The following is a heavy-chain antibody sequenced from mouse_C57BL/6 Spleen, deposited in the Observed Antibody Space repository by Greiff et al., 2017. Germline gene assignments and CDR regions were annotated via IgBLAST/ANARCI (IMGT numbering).Heavy chain of an antibody. D-gene: IGHD1-1*01. CDR1: GYTFTSYW. J-gene: IGHJ4*01. CDR3: ARSPITTVVAYYAMDY. CDR2: IDPNSGGT. Sequence: VQLQQPGAELVKPGASVKLSCKASGYTFTSYWMHWVKQRPGRGLEWIGRIDPNSGGTKYNEKFKSKATLTVDKPSSTAYMQLSSLTSEDSAVYYCARSPITTVVAYYAMDYWGQGTSVTVSS. V-gene: IGHV1-72*01.